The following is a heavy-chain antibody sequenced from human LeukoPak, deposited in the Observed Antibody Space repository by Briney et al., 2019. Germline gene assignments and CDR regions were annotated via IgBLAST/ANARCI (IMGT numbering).Heavy chain of an antibody. CDR3: ARGITELDY. Sequence: PGGSLRLSCAASGFTFSSYSMNWVRQAPGKGLEWVSSISSSSSDIYYADSVKGRFTISRDNAKNSVYLQMNSLRAEDTAVYYCARGITELDYWGQGTLVTVSS. CDR2: ISSSSSDI. V-gene: IGHV3-21*01. CDR1: GFTFSSYS. D-gene: IGHD3-10*01. J-gene: IGHJ4*02.